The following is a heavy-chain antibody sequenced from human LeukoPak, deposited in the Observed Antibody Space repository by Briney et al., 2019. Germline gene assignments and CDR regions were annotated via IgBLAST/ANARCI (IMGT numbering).Heavy chain of an antibody. CDR3: TTVIMGTPKDDY. D-gene: IGHD4-23*01. Sequence: GGSLRLSCAASGFTFSSYGMHWVRQAPGKGLEWVAVIWYDGSNKYYADSVKGRFTISRDNSKNTLYLQMNSLKTEDTAVYYCTTVIMGTPKDDYWGQGTPVTVSS. CDR1: GFTFSSYG. CDR2: IWYDGSNK. J-gene: IGHJ4*02. V-gene: IGHV3-33*01.